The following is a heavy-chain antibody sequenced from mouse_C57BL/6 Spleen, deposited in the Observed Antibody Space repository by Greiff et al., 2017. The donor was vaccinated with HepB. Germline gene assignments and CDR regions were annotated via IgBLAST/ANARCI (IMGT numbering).Heavy chain of an antibody. CDR1: GFSLTSYA. V-gene: IGHV2-9-1*01. CDR3: ARKSPLYGRYAMDY. D-gene: IGHD1-1*01. J-gene: IGHJ4*01. Sequence: VKLVESGPGLVAPSQSLSITCTVSGFSLTSYAISWVRQPPGKGLEWLGVIWTGGGTNYNSALKSRLSISKDNSKSQVFLKMNSLQTDDTARYYCARKSPLYGRYAMDYWGQGTSVTVSS. CDR2: IWTGGGT.